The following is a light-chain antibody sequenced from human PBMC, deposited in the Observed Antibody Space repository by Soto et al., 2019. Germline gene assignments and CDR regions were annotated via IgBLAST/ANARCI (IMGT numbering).Light chain of an antibody. V-gene: IGKV3-15*01. Sequence: EIVMTQSPATLSVSPGERATLSCGASQIIRDYLAWYQQKPGQAPRLLIHGASTRAPGIPARFSGGGSGTDFTLTISSRQSEDFAVYYCQQYDKWPPTFGQGTKVDIK. CDR2: GAS. CDR3: QQYDKWPPT. J-gene: IGKJ1*01. CDR1: QIIRDY.